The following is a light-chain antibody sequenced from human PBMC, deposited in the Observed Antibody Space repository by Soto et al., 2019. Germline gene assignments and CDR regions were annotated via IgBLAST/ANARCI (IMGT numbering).Light chain of an antibody. J-gene: IGKJ2*01. CDR3: QQYNNWPPYT. CDR1: RSVSSN. Sequence: EIVMTQSPATLSVSPGERATLSCRASRSVSSNLAWYQQKPGQAPRLLMYGASTRATGIPARFSGSGSGTEFTRTISSLQSEDFVVYYCQQYNNWPPYTFGQGTKLEIK. CDR2: GAS. V-gene: IGKV3-15*01.